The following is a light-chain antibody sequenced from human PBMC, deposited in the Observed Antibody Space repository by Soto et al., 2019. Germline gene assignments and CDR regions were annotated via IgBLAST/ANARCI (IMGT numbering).Light chain of an antibody. CDR3: QSYDSSLNGVV. V-gene: IGLV1-40*01. CDR1: SSNIGAGYD. Sequence: QLVLTQPPSVSGAPGQRATISCTGSSSNIGAGYDVHWYQQLPGTAPKLLIYGNNNRPSGVPDRFSGSKSGTSASLATTGLQAEDEADYYCQSYDSSLNGVVFGGGSKVTVL. J-gene: IGLJ2*01. CDR2: GNN.